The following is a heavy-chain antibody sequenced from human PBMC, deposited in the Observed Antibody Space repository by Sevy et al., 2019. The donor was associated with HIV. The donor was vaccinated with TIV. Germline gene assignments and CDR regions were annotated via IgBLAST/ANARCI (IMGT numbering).Heavy chain of an antibody. V-gene: IGHV6-1*01. Sequence: QTLSLTCAISGDSVSSIRTSWNWIRQSPSRGLEWLGRTYYRSKWYNDYATSVKSRITINADTSKNQVSLQLNSVTPEDTAVYYCAERTNDVFYYGMDVWGQGTTVTVSS. CDR3: AERTNDVFYYGMDV. CDR2: TYYRSKWYN. J-gene: IGHJ6*02. CDR1: GDSVSSIRTS.